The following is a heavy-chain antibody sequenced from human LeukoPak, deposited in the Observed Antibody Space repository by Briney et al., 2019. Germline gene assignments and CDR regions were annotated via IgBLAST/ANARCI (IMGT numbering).Heavy chain of an antibody. V-gene: IGHV3-30*02. CDR1: GFTFSSYG. Sequence: GGSLRLFCAASGFTFSSYGMHWVRQAPGKGLEWVAFIRYYADSVKGRFTISRDNSKNTLYLQMNSLRAEDTAVYYCAKDPVGYYVRYDAFDIWGQGTMVTVSS. CDR2: IRY. CDR3: AKDPVGYYVRYDAFDI. D-gene: IGHD3-10*02. J-gene: IGHJ3*02.